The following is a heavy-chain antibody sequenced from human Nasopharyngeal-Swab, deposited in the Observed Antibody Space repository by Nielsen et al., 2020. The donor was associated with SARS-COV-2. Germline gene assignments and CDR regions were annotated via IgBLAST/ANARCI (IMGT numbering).Heavy chain of an antibody. CDR2: ISSSSSYI. D-gene: IGHD3-3*01. CDR1: GFTFNNYN. V-gene: IGHV3-21*01. Sequence: LSLTCAASGFTFNNYNFNWVRQAPGKGLEWVSSISSSSSYIYYADSVKGRFTISRDNAKNSHYLQMNSLRAEDTAVYYCARDGLDYDFWSAYFMDVWGQGTTVTVSS. J-gene: IGHJ6*02. CDR3: ARDGLDYDFWSAYFMDV.